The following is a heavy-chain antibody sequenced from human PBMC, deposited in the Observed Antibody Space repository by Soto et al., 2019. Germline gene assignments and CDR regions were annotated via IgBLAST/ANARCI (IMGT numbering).Heavy chain of an antibody. J-gene: IGHJ4*02. CDR3: ARISREELSKTFDY. Sequence: GESLKISCKGSGYSFTSFWIGWVRQMPGTGLEWMGIIYPADSDTRYSPSFQGQVTISADKSTSTAYLQWSSLKASDSAMYYCARISREELSKTFDYWGQGTLVTVSS. CDR1: GYSFTSFW. V-gene: IGHV5-51*01. CDR2: IYPADSDT. D-gene: IGHD3-16*02.